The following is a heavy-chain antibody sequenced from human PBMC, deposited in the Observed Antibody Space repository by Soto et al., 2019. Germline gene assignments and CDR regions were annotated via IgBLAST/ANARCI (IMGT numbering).Heavy chain of an antibody. CDR1: GGTFSRYT. J-gene: IGHJ4*02. D-gene: IGHD3-22*01. CDR3: ARDGTLYDSSAYYYLY. V-gene: IGHV1-69*01. Sequence: QVQLVQSGAEVKKPGSSAKVSCKASGGTFSRYTITWVRQAPGQGLEWMGGITPMFGTPNYAQKFQGRVTITADASTSTAYMELSSLTSEDTALYYCARDGTLYDSSAYYYLYWGQGTLVTVSS. CDR2: ITPMFGTP.